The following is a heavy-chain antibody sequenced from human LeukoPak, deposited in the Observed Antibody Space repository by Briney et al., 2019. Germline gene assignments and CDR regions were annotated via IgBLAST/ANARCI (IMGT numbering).Heavy chain of an antibody. CDR2: INPNSGGT. D-gene: IGHD1-26*01. V-gene: IGHV1-2*02. CDR3: AISDSGSYVFDY. J-gene: IGHJ4*02. Sequence: ASVKVSCKASGYTFTGYYMHWVRQAPGQGLEWMGWINPNSGGTNFAQKFQGRVTMTRDTSISTAYMELSRLRSDDTAVYYCAISDSGSYVFDYWGQGTLVTVSS. CDR1: GYTFTGYY.